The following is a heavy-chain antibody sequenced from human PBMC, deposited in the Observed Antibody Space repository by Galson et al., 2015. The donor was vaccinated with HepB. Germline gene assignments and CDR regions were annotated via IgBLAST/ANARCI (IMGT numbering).Heavy chain of an antibody. CDR3: ATGLGGMVGYSYGPPADGLY. Sequence: SVKVSCKASGYTFTNYAMHWVRQAPGQRLEWMGWINAGNGNTNYSQKFQGGVTITRDTSASTAYMELSSLRSDDTAVYYWATGLGGMVGYSYGPPADGLYWGQGTLVTVSS. D-gene: IGHD5-18*01. CDR2: INAGNGNT. CDR1: GYTFTNYA. J-gene: IGHJ1*01. V-gene: IGHV1-3*01.